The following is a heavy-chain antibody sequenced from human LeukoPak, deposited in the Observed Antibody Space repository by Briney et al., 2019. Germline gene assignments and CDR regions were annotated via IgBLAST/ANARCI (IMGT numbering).Heavy chain of an antibody. V-gene: IGHV1-18*03. J-gene: IGHJ4*02. CDR2: ISAYNGNT. D-gene: IGHD6-6*01. Sequence: ASVKVSCKASGYTFTSHGFSWVRQAPGQGLEWMGWISAYNGNTNYAQKLQGRVTMTTDTSTSTAYMELRSLRSDDMAVYYCARDQSSSRPFDYWGQGTLVTVSS. CDR3: ARDQSSSRPFDY. CDR1: GYTFTSHG.